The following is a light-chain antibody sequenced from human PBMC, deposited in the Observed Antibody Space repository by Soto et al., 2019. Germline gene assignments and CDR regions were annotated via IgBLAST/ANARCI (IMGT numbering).Light chain of an antibody. CDR1: QIVTGR. CDR2: GAS. CDR3: QHYYGTSPTT. V-gene: IGKV3-20*01. J-gene: IGKJ5*01. Sequence: EIVLTQSPGTLSFSPGERATLSCRASQIVTGRLAWYQHKSGQAPRLLISGASSRATGIPDRFSGSGSGTDFTLTISRLEPEDFALYYCQHYYGTSPTTFGQGTRLEIK.